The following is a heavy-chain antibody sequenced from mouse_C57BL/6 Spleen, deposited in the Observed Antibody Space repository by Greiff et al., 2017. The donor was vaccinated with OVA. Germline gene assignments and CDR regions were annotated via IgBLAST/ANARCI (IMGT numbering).Heavy chain of an antibody. CDR1: GYTFTSYW. V-gene: IGHV1-55*01. CDR3: ARSIYYDYDADY. J-gene: IGHJ2*01. Sequence: QVQLQQPGAELVKPGASVKMSCKASGYTFTSYWITWVKQRPGQGLEWIGDIYPGSGSTNYNEKFKSKATLTVDTSSSTAYMQLSSLTSEDSAVYYCARSIYYDYDADYWGQGTTRTVSS. D-gene: IGHD2-4*01. CDR2: IYPGSGST.